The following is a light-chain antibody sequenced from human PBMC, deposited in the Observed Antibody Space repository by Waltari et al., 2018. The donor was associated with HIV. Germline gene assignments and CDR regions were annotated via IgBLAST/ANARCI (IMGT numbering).Light chain of an antibody. CDR1: RSNIGVNS. Sequence: QSGLTQPPSASGTIGQRVTISCLGRRSNIGVNSVNWYQQLPGTAPRLLIYNTNQRPSGVPDRFSGSKAGTSAYLAISGLQAAEEADYYCSAWDDNVNGLFGGGTKLTVL. J-gene: IGLJ2*01. CDR3: SAWDDNVNGL. CDR2: NTN. V-gene: IGLV1-44*01.